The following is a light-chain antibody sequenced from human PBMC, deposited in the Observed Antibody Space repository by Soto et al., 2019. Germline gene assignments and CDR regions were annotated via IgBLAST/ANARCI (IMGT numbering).Light chain of an antibody. CDR3: QQYNKWPLT. V-gene: IGKV3D-15*01. J-gene: IGKJ4*01. CDR2: GAS. Sequence: EIVITQSPATLSVSPGERATLSCRASQSVSSNLAWYQQKPGQAPRLLIYGASIRATGIPARFSGSRSGTEFTLTISSLQSEDFAVYYCQQYNKWPLTFGGGTKV. CDR1: QSVSSN.